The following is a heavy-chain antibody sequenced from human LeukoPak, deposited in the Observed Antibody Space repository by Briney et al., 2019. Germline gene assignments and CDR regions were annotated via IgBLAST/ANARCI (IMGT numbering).Heavy chain of an antibody. CDR3: AKDRDYGSGAQGDYDY. D-gene: IGHD3-10*01. CDR2: ISGSGGST. V-gene: IGHV3-23*01. Sequence: GGSLRLSCAASGLTASHSVNNAMSWVRQAPGKGLEWVSSISGSGGSTYYADSVRGRFTISRDNSKNTLYVQMNSLRAEDTAVYYCAKDRDYGSGAQGDYDYWGQGTLVTVSS. J-gene: IGHJ4*02. CDR1: GLTASHSVNNA.